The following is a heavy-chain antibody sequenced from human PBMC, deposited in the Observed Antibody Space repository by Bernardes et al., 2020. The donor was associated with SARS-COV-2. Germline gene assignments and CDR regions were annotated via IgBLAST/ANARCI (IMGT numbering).Heavy chain of an antibody. CDR1: GGSIGTHY. CDR2: IYYLDDT. Sequence: SETLSLTCNVSGGSIGTHYWSWLRQPPGKGLEWIGYIYYLDDTKSNPSLDGRVTISLDTSKNHFSLTLTSVTAADTAVYYCARGDSLNWYFDLWGRGTLVTVS. V-gene: IGHV4-59*11. CDR3: ARGDSLNWYFDL. D-gene: IGHD2-21*02. J-gene: IGHJ2*01.